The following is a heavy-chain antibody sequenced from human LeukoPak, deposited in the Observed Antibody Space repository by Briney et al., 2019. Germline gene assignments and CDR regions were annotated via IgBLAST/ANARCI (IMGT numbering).Heavy chain of an antibody. CDR1: GFTFSSYS. CDR3: ASFETVAAKPFDY. J-gene: IGHJ4*02. Sequence: GGSLRLPCAASGFTFSSYSMNWVRQAPGKGLEWVSSISSESTYIFYADSVKGRFTISRDNAKNSLYLQMNSLRAEDTAVYYCASFETVAAKPFDYWGQGTLVTVSS. D-gene: IGHD6-19*01. CDR2: ISSESTYI. V-gene: IGHV3-21*01.